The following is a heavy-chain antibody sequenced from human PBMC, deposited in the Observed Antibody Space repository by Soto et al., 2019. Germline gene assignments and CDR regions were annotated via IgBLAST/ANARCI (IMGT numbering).Heavy chain of an antibody. CDR2: INPSVGTT. V-gene: IGHV1-46*01. J-gene: IGHJ6*02. Sequence: ASVKVSCKASGYTFTSYYMHWVRQAPGQGLEWMGIINPSVGTTNYAQKFQGRVTIITDESTSTAYMELSSLRSEDTAVYYCARGRSGYYTYNYYGMDFWGQGITVTVSS. D-gene: IGHD3-3*01. CDR3: ARGRSGYYTYNYYGMDF. CDR1: GYTFTSYY.